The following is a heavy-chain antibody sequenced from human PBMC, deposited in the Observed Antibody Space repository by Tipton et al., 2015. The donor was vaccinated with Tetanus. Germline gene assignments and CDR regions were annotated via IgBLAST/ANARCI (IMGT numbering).Heavy chain of an antibody. J-gene: IGHJ4*02. CDR2: ITYSGST. D-gene: IGHD1-1*01. CDR1: GDAISTNSYF. CDR3: ARANNEFPKKGPFDS. V-gene: IGHV4-39*07. Sequence: TLSLTCIVSGDAISTNSYFWGWIRQPPGKGLEWVGTITYSGSTYYNPSLQSRVTVSADTSKNQFSLRLTSVTAADTAVYYCARANNEFPKKGPFDSWGQGSLIIVSS.